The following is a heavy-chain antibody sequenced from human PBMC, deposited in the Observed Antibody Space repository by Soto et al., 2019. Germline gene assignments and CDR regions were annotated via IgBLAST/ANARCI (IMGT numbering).Heavy chain of an antibody. V-gene: IGHV4-59*01. CDR2: ISYSGST. Sequence: QVQLQESGPGLVKPSETLSLTCTVSGGSISSYYWNWIRQPPGRGLEWIGYISYSGSTSYNPSLKRRVTISVDTSKNQFSLNLSSVTAADTAVYYCATDGGLSCGGDCRGDGFDIWGQGTMVTVSS. D-gene: IGHD2-21*02. CDR3: ATDGGLSCGGDCRGDGFDI. CDR1: GGSISSYY. J-gene: IGHJ3*02.